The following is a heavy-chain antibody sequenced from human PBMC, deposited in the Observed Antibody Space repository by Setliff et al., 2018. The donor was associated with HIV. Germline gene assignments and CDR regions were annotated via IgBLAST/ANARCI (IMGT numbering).Heavy chain of an antibody. CDR2: IYPGDSDP. Sequence: PGESLKISCKGSGYSFIRYWIGWVRQMPGKGLEWMGIIYPGDSDPRYSPSFQGQVTISADKSISTAYLQWSSLKASDTAMYYCATSPLGYCSGGSCSHYFDYWGPGTLVTVSS. CDR1: GYSFIRYW. J-gene: IGHJ4*02. V-gene: IGHV5-51*01. D-gene: IGHD2-15*01. CDR3: ATSPLGYCSGGSCSHYFDY.